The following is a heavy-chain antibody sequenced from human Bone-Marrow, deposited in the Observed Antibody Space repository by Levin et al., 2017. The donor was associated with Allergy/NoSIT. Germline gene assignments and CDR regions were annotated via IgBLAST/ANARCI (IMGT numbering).Heavy chain of an antibody. J-gene: IGHJ6*02. CDR3: ARDRDYYDSSGYDIVYYGMDV. D-gene: IGHD3-22*01. Sequence: SETLSLTCTVSGASISSNDYYWSWIRQPPGKGLEWIGYIYSSGNTHYNPSLKSRVTMSLDASKNQISLKLNSGTAADTAVYYCARDRDYYDSSGYDIVYYGMDVWGQGTTATVSS. CDR2: IYSSGNT. V-gene: IGHV4-30-4*01. CDR1: GASISSNDYY.